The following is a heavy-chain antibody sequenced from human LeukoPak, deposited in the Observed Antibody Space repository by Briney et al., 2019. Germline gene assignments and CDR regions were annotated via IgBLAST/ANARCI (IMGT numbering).Heavy chain of an antibody. CDR2: IYYSGST. V-gene: IGHV4-39*01. CDR1: GGSISSSSYY. Sequence: PSETLSLTCTVSGGSISSSSYYWGWIRQPPGKGLEWIGSIYYSGSTYYNPSLKSRVTISVDTSKNQFSLKLSSVTAADTAVYYCAKKTWEQTPYYYYYMDVWGKETTVTVSS. CDR3: AKKTWEQTPYYYYYMDV. J-gene: IGHJ6*03. D-gene: IGHD1-26*01.